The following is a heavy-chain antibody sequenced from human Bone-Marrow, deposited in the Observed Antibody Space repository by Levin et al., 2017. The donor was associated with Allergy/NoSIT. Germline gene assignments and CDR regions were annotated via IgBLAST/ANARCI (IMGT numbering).Heavy chain of an antibody. D-gene: IGHD3-10*01. J-gene: IGHJ3*02. CDR3: ARVSIYYYGSGSQRGAFDI. CDR1: GYTFTGYY. CDR2: INPNSGGT. Sequence: EASVKVSCKASGYTFTGYYMHWVRQAPGQGLEWMGWINPNSGGTNYAQKFQGRVTMTRDTSISTAYMELSRLRSDDTAVYYCARVSIYYYGSGSQRGAFDIWGQGTMVTVSS. V-gene: IGHV1-2*02.